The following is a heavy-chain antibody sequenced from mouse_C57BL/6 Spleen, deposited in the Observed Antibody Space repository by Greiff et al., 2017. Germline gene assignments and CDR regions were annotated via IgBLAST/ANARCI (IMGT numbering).Heavy chain of an antibody. CDR2: IYPGDGDT. CDR1: GYAFSSSW. J-gene: IGHJ4*01. CDR3: ARIDYSNFDYAMDY. V-gene: IGHV1-82*01. D-gene: IGHD2-5*01. Sequence: QVQLQQSGPELVKPGASVKISCKASGYAFSSSWMNWVKQRPGKGLEWIGRIYPGDGDTNYNGKFKGKATLTADKSSSTAYMQLSSLTSEDSAVYFCARIDYSNFDYAMDYWGQGTSVTVSS.